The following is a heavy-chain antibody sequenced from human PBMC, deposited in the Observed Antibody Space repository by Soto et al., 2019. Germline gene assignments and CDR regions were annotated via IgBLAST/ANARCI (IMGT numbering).Heavy chain of an antibody. J-gene: IGHJ4*02. CDR2: IYYSGST. Sequence: PSETLSLTCTVSGGSISSYYWSWIRQPPGKGLEWIGYIYYSGSTNYNPSLKSRVTISVDTSKNQFSLKLSSVTAADTAVYYCARSAYYYDSSGYSHWGQGTLVTVSS. CDR3: ARSAYYYDSSGYSH. CDR1: GGSISSYY. D-gene: IGHD3-22*01. V-gene: IGHV4-59*01.